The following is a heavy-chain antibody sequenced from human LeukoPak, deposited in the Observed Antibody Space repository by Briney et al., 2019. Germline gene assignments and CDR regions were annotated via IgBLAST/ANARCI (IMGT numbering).Heavy chain of an antibody. D-gene: IGHD6-19*01. CDR2: INSDGINT. V-gene: IGHV3-74*01. Sequence: GGSLRLSCAASGFTFSSYSMNWVRQAPGKGLVWVSRINSDGINTSYADSVKGRFTISRDNAKNSLYLQMNSLRAEDMALYYCAKDMGSSGQKNYFDYWGQGTLVTVSS. CDR1: GFTFSSYS. CDR3: AKDMGSSGQKNYFDY. J-gene: IGHJ4*02.